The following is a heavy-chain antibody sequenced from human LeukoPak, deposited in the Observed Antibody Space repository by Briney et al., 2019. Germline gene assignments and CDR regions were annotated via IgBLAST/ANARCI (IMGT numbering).Heavy chain of an antibody. CDR2: ISSSGSTI. CDR3: ARDTPMVRGVPQLWFDP. D-gene: IGHD3-10*01. CDR1: GFTFSDYY. J-gene: IGHJ5*02. V-gene: IGHV3-11*01. Sequence: GGSLRLSCAASGFTFSDYYMSWIRQAPGKGLEWVSYISSSGSTIYYADSVKGRFAISRDNAKNSLYLQMNSLRAEDTAVYYCARDTPMVRGVPQLWFDPWGQGTLVTVSS.